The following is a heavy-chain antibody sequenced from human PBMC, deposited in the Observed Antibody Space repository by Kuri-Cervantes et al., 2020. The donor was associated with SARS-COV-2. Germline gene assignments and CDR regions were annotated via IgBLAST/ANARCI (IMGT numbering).Heavy chain of an antibody. CDR1: GGSISSSSYY. D-gene: IGHD3-3*01. Sequence: GSLRLSCTVSGGSISSSSYYWGWIRQPPGKGLEWIGSIYYSGSTYYNPSLKSRVTISVDTSKNQFFLKLSSVTAADTAVYYCARRWFDFWSGYYIFDYWGQGTLVTVSS. CDR3: ARRWFDFWSGYYIFDY. V-gene: IGHV4-39*01. CDR2: IYYSGST. J-gene: IGHJ4*02.